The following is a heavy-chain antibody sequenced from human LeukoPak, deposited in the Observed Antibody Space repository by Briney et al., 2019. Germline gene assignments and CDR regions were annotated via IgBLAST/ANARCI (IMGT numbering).Heavy chain of an antibody. D-gene: IGHD3-22*01. V-gene: IGHV3-7*03. Sequence: GGSLRLSCAASGFTFSRYWMSWVRQVPRKGLEWVANIKQDGSEKYYVDSVKDRFSISRDNAKNSLYLQMNSLRAEDTALYYCAKDGYYDSSGYCDYWGQGTLVTVSS. CDR3: AKDGYYDSSGYCDY. CDR2: IKQDGSEK. CDR1: GFTFSRYW. J-gene: IGHJ4*02.